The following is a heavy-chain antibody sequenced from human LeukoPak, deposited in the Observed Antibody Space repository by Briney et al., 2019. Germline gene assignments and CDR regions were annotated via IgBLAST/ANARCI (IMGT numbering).Heavy chain of an antibody. Sequence: SETLSLTCTVSGGSISSYYWSWIRQSAGKGLEWIGRISTTGGASYNPSLKSRLTMSVDTSKNQFSLTLSYVTAADTAVYYCARSSSITIFGVINWFDPWGQGTLVPVSS. CDR1: GGSISSYY. J-gene: IGHJ5*02. CDR2: ISTTGGA. CDR3: ARSSSITIFGVINWFDP. D-gene: IGHD3-3*01. V-gene: IGHV4-4*07.